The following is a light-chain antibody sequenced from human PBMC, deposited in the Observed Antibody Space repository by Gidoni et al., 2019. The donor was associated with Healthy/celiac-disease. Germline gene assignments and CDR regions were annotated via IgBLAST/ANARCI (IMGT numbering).Light chain of an antibody. J-gene: IGKJ3*01. CDR1: QSISNY. CDR2: AAS. V-gene: IGKV1-27*01. Sequence: DIQMTQSPSSLSASVGDRVTITCRASQSISNYLAWYQQKPGKVPKLLIYAASTLQSGVPSRFSGSGSGTDFTLTISSLQPEDVATYYCQKGFTFGPGTKVDIK. CDR3: QKGFT.